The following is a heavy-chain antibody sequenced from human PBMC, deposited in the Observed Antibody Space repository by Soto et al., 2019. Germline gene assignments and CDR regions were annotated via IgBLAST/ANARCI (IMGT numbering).Heavy chain of an antibody. CDR2: FYTSGSANT. CDR3: ARDYKRENCGSVRCNSLDV. Sequence: PSETLSLTCTVSGGSISSYYWSWIRQSAGRRLEWIGRFYTSGSANTYYNPSLKSRVTMSVDTSKNQFSLEMTSVTTADTAVYYCARDYKRENCGSVRCNSLDVWGQGTTVTVSS. CDR1: GGSISSYY. J-gene: IGHJ6*02. V-gene: IGHV4-4*07. D-gene: IGHD2-21*01.